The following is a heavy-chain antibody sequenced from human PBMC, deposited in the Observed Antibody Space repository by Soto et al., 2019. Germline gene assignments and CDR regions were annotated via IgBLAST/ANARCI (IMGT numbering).Heavy chain of an antibody. CDR2: IHHSGST. Sequence: SATLSLTCTVSDDSISGYYWSWIRQPPGRGLEWIGYIHHSGSTYYNPSLKSRVTISLDMSKNQFSLTLTSVTAADTAMYYCARNHYGDPPLNNWFGPWGQGTLVTVSS. CDR3: ARNHYGDPPLNNWFGP. J-gene: IGHJ5*02. D-gene: IGHD4-17*01. V-gene: IGHV4-59*01. CDR1: DDSISGYY.